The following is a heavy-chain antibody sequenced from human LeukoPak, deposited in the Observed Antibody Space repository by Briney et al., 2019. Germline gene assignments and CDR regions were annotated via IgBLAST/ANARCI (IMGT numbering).Heavy chain of an antibody. CDR2: IYYSGST. J-gene: IGHJ4*02. Sequence: SETLFLTCTVSGGSISSYYWSWIRQPPGKGLEWIGYIYYSGSTNYNPSLKSRVTISVDTSKNQFSLKLSSVTAADTAVYYCARLPSGSFDYWGQGTLVTVSS. CDR1: GGSISSYY. CDR3: ARLPSGSFDY. V-gene: IGHV4-59*01. D-gene: IGHD1-26*01.